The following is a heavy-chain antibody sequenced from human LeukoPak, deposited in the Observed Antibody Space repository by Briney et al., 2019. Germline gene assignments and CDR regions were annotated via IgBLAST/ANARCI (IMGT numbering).Heavy chain of an antibody. J-gene: IGHJ4*02. CDR3: GKELPDYYDSSGYFGY. CDR1: GFTFDDYA. V-gene: IGHV3-43*02. CDR2: ISGDGGST. Sequence: GGSLRLSCAASGFTFDDYAMHWVRQAPGKGLEWVSLISGDGGSTYYADSVKGRFTISRDNSKNSLYLQMNSLRTEDTALYYCGKELPDYYDSSGYFGYWGQGTLVTVSS. D-gene: IGHD3-22*01.